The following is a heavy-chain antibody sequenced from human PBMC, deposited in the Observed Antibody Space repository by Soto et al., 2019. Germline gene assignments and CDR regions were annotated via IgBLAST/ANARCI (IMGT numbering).Heavy chain of an antibody. CDR1: GFTFNTGD. CDR3: VRHWGG. D-gene: IGHD2-21*01. J-gene: IGHJ4*03. V-gene: IGHV3-23*01. Sequence: EVQLLESGGGLVQPGGSLRLSCAASGFTFNTGDMSWVRQAPGTGLEWVSSIATTGETTFYADSVRGRFTISRENSETTLCPQRYTLRAEDTAIYYCVRHWGGWGHGTRVTVSS. CDR2: IATTGETT.